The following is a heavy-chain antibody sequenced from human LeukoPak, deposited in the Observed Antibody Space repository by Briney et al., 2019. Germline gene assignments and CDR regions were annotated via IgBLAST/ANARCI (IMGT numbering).Heavy chain of an antibody. CDR2: ISAYNGNT. CDR3: ARDLVTSLYYYDSSGYTPHRRPPPTEYYMDV. J-gene: IGHJ6*03. V-gene: IGHV1-18*01. CDR1: GYTFTSYG. D-gene: IGHD3-22*01. Sequence: ASVKVSCKASGYTFTSYGISWVRQAPGQGLEWMGWISAYNGNTNYAQKVQGRVTMTTDTSTSTAYMELRRLRSDDTAVYYCARDLVTSLYYYDSSGYTPHRRPPPTEYYMDVWGKGTTVTVSS.